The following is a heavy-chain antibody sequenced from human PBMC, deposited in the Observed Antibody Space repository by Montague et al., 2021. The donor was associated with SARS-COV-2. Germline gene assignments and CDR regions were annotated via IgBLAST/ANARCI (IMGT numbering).Heavy chain of an antibody. Sequence: SETLSLTCTVSGGSISSSSYYWGWIRQPPGKGLEWIGCIYYSGGTYYHPSLKSRVTISVDSSKNQFSLKLSSVTAADTAVYYCARDGSLRFEILIGPRHYYYAMDVWGQGNTGTVSS. CDR3: ARDGSLRFEILIGPRHYYYAMDV. J-gene: IGHJ6*02. D-gene: IGHD3-9*01. CDR2: IYYSGGT. V-gene: IGHV4-39*07. CDR1: GGSISSSSYY.